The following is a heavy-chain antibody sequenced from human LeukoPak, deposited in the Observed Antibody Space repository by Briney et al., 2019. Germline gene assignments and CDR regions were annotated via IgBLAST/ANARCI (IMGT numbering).Heavy chain of an antibody. CDR3: ARDHKEYFDY. CDR2: INPNSGGT. Sequence: XKASXYTFTGYYMHWVRQAPGQGLEWMGRINPNSGGTNYAQKFQGRVTMTRDTSISTAYMELSRLRSDDTAVYYCARDHKEYFDYWGQGTLVTVSS. D-gene: IGHD6-6*01. CDR1: XYTFTGYY. V-gene: IGHV1-2*06. J-gene: IGHJ4*02.